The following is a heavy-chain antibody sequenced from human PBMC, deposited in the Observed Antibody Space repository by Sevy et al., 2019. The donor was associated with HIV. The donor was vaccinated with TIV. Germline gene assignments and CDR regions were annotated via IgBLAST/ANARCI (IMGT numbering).Heavy chain of an antibody. V-gene: IGHV3-30*09. CDR3: ARDPTIYASGWYYFDY. CDR2: ISHDGSHK. D-gene: IGHD6-19*01. CDR1: GFTFRNYA. Sequence: GGSLRLSCAASGFTFRNYAIHWVRQAPGKGLEWVAVISHDGSHKYSADSVKGRFAISRDNSKNTLYLQMNSLRAEDTAMYYCARDPTIYASGWYYFDYWGQGTLVTVSS. J-gene: IGHJ4*02.